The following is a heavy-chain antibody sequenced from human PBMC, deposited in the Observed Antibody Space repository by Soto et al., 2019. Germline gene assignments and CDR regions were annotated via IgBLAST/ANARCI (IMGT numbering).Heavy chain of an antibody. V-gene: IGHV3-30*18. CDR2: ISYDGSNK. D-gene: IGHD1-26*01. Sequence: LRLSCAASGFTFSSYGMHWVRQAPGKGLEWVAVISYDGSNKYYADSVKGRFTISRDNSKNTLYLQMNSLRAEDTAVYYCTKEDGGSSDAFDIWGQGTMVTVSS. CDR1: GFTFSSYG. CDR3: TKEDGGSSDAFDI. J-gene: IGHJ3*02.